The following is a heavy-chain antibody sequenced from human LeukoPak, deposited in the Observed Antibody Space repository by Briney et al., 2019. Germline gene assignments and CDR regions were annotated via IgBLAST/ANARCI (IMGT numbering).Heavy chain of an antibody. J-gene: IGHJ6*03. V-gene: IGHV1-46*01. Sequence: ASVKVSCKASGYTFTGYYMHWVRQAPGQGLEWMGIINPSGGSTSYAQKFQGRVTMTRDMSTSTVYMELSSLRSEDTAVYYCASLRRTTGTTEYYMDVWGKGTTVTVSS. CDR2: INPSGGST. CDR3: ASLRRTTGTTEYYMDV. D-gene: IGHD1-1*01. CDR1: GYTFTGYY.